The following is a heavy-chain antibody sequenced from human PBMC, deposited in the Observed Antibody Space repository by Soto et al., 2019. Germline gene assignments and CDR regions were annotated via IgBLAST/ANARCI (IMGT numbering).Heavy chain of an antibody. J-gene: IGHJ4*02. D-gene: IGHD6-19*01. Sequence: EVQLVESGGGLVKPGGSLRLSCAASGFTFSSYSMNWVRQAPGKGLEWVSSISSSSSYIYYADSVKGRFTISRDNAKNSLYLQMNSLRAEDTAVYYCARGGIAVAGKVGDYWGQGTLVTVSS. V-gene: IGHV3-21*01. CDR1: GFTFSSYS. CDR3: ARGGIAVAGKVGDY. CDR2: ISSSSSYI.